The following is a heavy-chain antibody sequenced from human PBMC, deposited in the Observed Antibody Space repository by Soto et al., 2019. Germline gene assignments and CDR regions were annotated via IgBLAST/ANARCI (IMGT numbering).Heavy chain of an antibody. J-gene: IGHJ4*02. CDR1: GGSISSGGYS. Sequence: QLQLQESGSGLVKPSQTLSLTCAVSGGSISSGGYSWSWIRQPPGKGLEWIGYIYHSGSTYYNPSLKGRVTISVDRSKNQFSLKLSSVTAADTAVYYCARAWAYDSSGYYIDYWGQGTLVTVSS. CDR3: ARAWAYDSSGYYIDY. V-gene: IGHV4-30-2*01. D-gene: IGHD3-22*01. CDR2: IYHSGST.